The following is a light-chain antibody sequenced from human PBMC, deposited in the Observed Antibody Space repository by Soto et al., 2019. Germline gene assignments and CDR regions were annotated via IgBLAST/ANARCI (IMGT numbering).Light chain of an antibody. V-gene: IGKV3-11*01. CDR2: DAS. J-gene: IGKJ4*01. CDR3: QQRSNWPLLT. Sequence: EIVLTQSPATLSLSPGETATLSCRASQSVSSYLAWYQQKPGQAPRLLIYDASNRATGIPARFSGSGSGTYFTLTISSLEPEDFAVYYCQQRSNWPLLTFGGGTKVEIE. CDR1: QSVSSY.